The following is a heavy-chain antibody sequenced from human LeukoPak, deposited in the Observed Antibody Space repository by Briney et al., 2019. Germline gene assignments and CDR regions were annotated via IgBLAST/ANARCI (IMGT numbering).Heavy chain of an antibody. Sequence: KAGGSLRLSCAASGFTFSDYYMSWIRQAPGKGLEWVSYISSSGSTIYYADSVKGRFTISRDNAKNSLYLRMNSLRAEDTAVYYCARSSDYDSSGYGYWGQGTLVTVSS. D-gene: IGHD3-22*01. CDR1: GFTFSDYY. J-gene: IGHJ4*02. V-gene: IGHV3-11*01. CDR3: ARSSDYDSSGYGY. CDR2: ISSSGSTI.